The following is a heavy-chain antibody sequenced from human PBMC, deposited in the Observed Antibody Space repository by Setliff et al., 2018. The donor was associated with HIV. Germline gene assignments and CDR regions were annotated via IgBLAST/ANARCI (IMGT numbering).Heavy chain of an antibody. Sequence: GGSLRLSCAASGFTFSSYGMSWVRQAPGKGLEWVSTVGAVGSPKFYAESVKGRFTISRDNSKNTLYLQMNSLRAEDTAVYYCAKDGDYRSGDYDAFDIWGQGTMVTVSS. CDR3: AKDGDYRSGDYDAFDI. V-gene: IGHV3-23*01. CDR1: GFTFSSYG. CDR2: VGAVGSPK. J-gene: IGHJ3*02. D-gene: IGHD6-25*01.